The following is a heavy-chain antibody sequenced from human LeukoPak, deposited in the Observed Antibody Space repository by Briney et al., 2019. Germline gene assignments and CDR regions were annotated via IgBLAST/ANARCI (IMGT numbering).Heavy chain of an antibody. Sequence: GGSLRLSCAASGFTFSSYSMNWVRQVPGKGLEWVSSISTSSSYIYYADSVKGRFTISRDNAKNSLYLQMNSLRAEDTAVYYCARGWNSDYFDYWGQGTLVTVSS. CDR3: ARGWNSDYFDY. V-gene: IGHV3-21*01. J-gene: IGHJ4*02. D-gene: IGHD1-7*01. CDR2: ISTSSSYI. CDR1: GFTFSSYS.